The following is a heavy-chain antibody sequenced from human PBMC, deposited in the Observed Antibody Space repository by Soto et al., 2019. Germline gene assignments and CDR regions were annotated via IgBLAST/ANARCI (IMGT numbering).Heavy chain of an antibody. CDR3: ARDGYCTGGSCYSVPGFDY. Sequence: PGGSLRRSCAATGFTFRSYGMHWVRQAPGKGLEWVAVIWYDGSNKCYADSVKGRFTISRDNSKITLYLQMNSLRAEDTAVYYCARDGYCTGGSCYSVPGFDYWGQGT. V-gene: IGHV3-33*01. CDR1: GFTFRSYG. CDR2: IWYDGSNK. J-gene: IGHJ4*02. D-gene: IGHD2-15*01.